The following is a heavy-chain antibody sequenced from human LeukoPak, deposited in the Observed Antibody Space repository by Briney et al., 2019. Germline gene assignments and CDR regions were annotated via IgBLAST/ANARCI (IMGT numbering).Heavy chain of an antibody. V-gene: IGHV3-7*01. J-gene: IGHJ4*02. Sequence: GGSLRLSRAASGFTFRNYWMSWVRQAPGKGLHWVANIKQDGSEKYYVDSVKGRFTISRDNAKNSLYLQMNSLRAEDTAVYYCVIAYSSSENWRFDYWGQGTLVIVSS. CDR2: IKQDGSEK. CDR1: GFTFRNYW. D-gene: IGHD2-21*01. CDR3: VIAYSSSENWRFDY.